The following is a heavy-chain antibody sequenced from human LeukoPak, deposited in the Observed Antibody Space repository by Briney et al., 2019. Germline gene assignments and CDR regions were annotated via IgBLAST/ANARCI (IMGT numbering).Heavy chain of an antibody. CDR1: GYTLTELS. V-gene: IGHV1-24*01. Sequence: ASVKVSCKVSGYTLTELSMHWVRQAPGEGLEWMGGFDPEDGETIYAQKFQGRVTMTEDTSTDTAYMELSSLRSEDTAVYYCATVGYYDSSGSDLISHAFDIWGQGTMVTVSS. D-gene: IGHD3-22*01. J-gene: IGHJ3*02. CDR2: FDPEDGET. CDR3: ATVGYYDSSGSDLISHAFDI.